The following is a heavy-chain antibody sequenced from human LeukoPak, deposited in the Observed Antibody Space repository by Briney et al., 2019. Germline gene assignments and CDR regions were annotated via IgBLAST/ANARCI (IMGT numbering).Heavy chain of an antibody. D-gene: IGHD3-3*01. CDR1: GGSVSSSSYY. Sequence: SETLSLTCTVSGGSVSSSSYYWGWIRQPPGKGLEWIGSIYYSGSTYYNPSLKSRVTISVDTSKNQFSLKLSSVTAADTAVYYCARVPFHDDFWSGYYTTTRNNWFDPWGQGTLVTVSS. V-gene: IGHV4-39*07. J-gene: IGHJ5*02. CDR2: IYYSGST. CDR3: ARVPFHDDFWSGYYTTTRNNWFDP.